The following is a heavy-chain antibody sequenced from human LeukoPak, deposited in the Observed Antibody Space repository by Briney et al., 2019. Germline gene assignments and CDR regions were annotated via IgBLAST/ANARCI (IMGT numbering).Heavy chain of an antibody. CDR3: ASERYFSDY. Sequence: GGSLRLSCAASGFTFSNNGMTWVRQAPGKGLEWVSAISGSGGSTYYADSVKGRFTISRDNSKNTLYLQMNSLRAEDTAVYYCASERYFSDYWGQGTLVTVSS. CDR1: GFTFSNNG. CDR2: ISGSGGST. D-gene: IGHD3-9*01. V-gene: IGHV3-23*01. J-gene: IGHJ4*02.